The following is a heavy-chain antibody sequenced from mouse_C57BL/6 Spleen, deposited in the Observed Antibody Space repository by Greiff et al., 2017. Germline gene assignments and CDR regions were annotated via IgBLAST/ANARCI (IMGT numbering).Heavy chain of an antibody. J-gene: IGHJ2*01. V-gene: IGHV5-9*01. Sequence: EVQVVESGGGLVKPGGSLKLSCAASGFTFSSYTMSWVRQTPEKRLEWVATISGGGGNTYYPDSVKGRFTISRDNAKNTLYLQMSSLRSEDTALYYCASAYYYCSSYDYWGQGTTLTVSS. CDR3: ASAYYYCSSYDY. D-gene: IGHD1-1*01. CDR2: ISGGGGNT. CDR1: GFTFSSYT.